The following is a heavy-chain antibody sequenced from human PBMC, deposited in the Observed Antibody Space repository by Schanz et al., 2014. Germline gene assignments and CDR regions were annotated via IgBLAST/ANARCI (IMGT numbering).Heavy chain of an antibody. CDR2: ISHDGHRD. D-gene: IGHD3-22*01. J-gene: IGHJ6*03. V-gene: IGHV3-30*03. CDR3: ARENSSGYSPAVTYYIDV. CDR1: GFTFSQYG. Sequence: ESGGGVVQPGRSLRLSCAASGFTFSQYGMHWVRQAPGKGLEWVAQISHDGHRDFYADSVKGRFTVSRDNNWKTLSLQMNSLRSDDTAIYHCARENSSGYSPAVTYYIDVWGKGTTVTVSS.